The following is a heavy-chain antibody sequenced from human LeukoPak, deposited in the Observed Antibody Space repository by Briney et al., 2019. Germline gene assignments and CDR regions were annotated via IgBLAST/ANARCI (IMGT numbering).Heavy chain of an antibody. Sequence: GGSLRLSCAASGFTFSSYAMSRVRQALGKGLEWVSTISGSGGSTSYADSVKGRFTISRDNSKNTLYLQMNSLRAEDTAVYYCAKDEVYSSSWYFQHWGQGTLVTVSS. D-gene: IGHD6-13*01. V-gene: IGHV3-23*01. CDR2: ISGSGGST. CDR3: AKDEVYSSSWYFQH. J-gene: IGHJ1*01. CDR1: GFTFSSYA.